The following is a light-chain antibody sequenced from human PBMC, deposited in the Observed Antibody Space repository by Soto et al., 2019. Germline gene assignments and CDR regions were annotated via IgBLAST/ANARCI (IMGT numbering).Light chain of an antibody. CDR1: QSIFYSSNNKNC. Sequence: DIVMTHSPDSLAVSLGERATINCKSSQSIFYSSNNKNCLAWYQQKPGQPPELLLYWASTRESGVPDRFSGSGSGTDFTLTISSLQAEDVAVYYCQQYYSTPRTFGQGTKVDIK. CDR2: WAS. CDR3: QQYYSTPRT. J-gene: IGKJ1*01. V-gene: IGKV4-1*01.